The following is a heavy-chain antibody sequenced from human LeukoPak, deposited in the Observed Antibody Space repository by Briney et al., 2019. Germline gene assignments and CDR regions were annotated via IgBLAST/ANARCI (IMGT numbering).Heavy chain of an antibody. CDR3: ARRIQSWYYFDY. Sequence: GGSLRLSCAVSGFTFSSYAMSGVRQAPGKGLEWVSAISGSGGNTHYADSVKGRFTISIDNSKNTLYLQMNSLRAEDTAVYYCARRIQSWYYFDYWGQGTLVTVSS. V-gene: IGHV3-23*01. CDR2: ISGSGGNT. D-gene: IGHD5-18*01. CDR1: GFTFSSYA. J-gene: IGHJ4*02.